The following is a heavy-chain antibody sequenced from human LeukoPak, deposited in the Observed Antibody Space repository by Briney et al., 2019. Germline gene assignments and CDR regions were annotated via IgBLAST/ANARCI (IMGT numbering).Heavy chain of an antibody. CDR1: GYTFTGYY. Sequence: RASVKVSCTASGYTFTGYYMHWARQAPGQGLEWMGWINPSGSYTSYAQKFQGRITMARDTSTSTVYMDLRSLSSEATAVYYCARDNSGGSTWWFDPWGQGTLVTVSS. CDR2: INPSGSYT. V-gene: IGHV1-46*01. CDR3: ARDNSGGSTWWFDP. D-gene: IGHD2-15*01. J-gene: IGHJ5*02.